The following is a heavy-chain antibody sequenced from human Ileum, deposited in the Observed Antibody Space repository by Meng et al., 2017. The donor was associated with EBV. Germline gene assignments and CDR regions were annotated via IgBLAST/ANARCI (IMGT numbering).Heavy chain of an antibody. V-gene: IGHV3-74*01. D-gene: IGHD2-15*01. CDR1: GFTFNNYW. J-gene: IGHJ4*02. CDR2: IINDGSTT. CDR3: ARGAGGFDY. Sequence: EGQLVESGGGLFQPGGSLVLSFAAAGFTFNNYWMHWVRQAPGKGLVWVSHIINDGSTTSYTDSVKGRFTISRDNAKNTVYLQMNSLRAEDTAVYYCARGAGGFDYWGQGILVTVSS.